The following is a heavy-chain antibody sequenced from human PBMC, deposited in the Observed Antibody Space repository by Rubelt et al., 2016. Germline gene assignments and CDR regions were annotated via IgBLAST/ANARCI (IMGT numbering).Heavy chain of an antibody. D-gene: IGHD4-17*01. V-gene: IGHV4-39*07. Sequence: QLQLQESGPGLVKPSETLSLTCTVSGGSISSSSYYWGWIRQPPGKGLEWIGSIYYSGSTYYNPSLMCRVTISVDTSKNQFSLKLSSVTAADTAVYYCARDVTTVTTTEDYWYFDLWGRGTLVTVSS. CDR2: IYYSGST. CDR1: GGSISSSSYY. CDR3: ARDVTTVTTTEDYWYFDL. J-gene: IGHJ2*01.